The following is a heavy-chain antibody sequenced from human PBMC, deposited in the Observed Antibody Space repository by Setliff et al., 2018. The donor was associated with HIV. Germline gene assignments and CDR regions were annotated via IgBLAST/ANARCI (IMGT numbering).Heavy chain of an antibody. CDR3: ARLGRNLRFLTV. CDR1: GDSINSDYS. V-gene: IGHV4-31*11. Sequence: SETLSLTCAVSGDSINSDYSWTWIRQHPETGLAWIGHIYSSGGAYYNPSLKSRFTLSIDTSNNQFTLRLKSVTAADTAVYYCARLGRNLRFLTVWGQGTTVTAP. D-gene: IGHD3-3*01. J-gene: IGHJ6*02. CDR2: IYSSGGA.